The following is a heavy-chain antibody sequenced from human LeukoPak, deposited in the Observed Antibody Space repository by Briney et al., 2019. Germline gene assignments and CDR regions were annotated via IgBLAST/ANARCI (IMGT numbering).Heavy chain of an antibody. Sequence: GGSLRLSCAASGFTFSTYFMHWVRQAPGKGLEWVADIASDGSHTFYVESVKGRFTISRDNSKNTLYLQTNSLRAEDTAVYFCARERQDTILHSGAFDIWGQGTMVTVSS. CDR1: GFTFSTYF. V-gene: IGHV3-30-3*01. CDR2: IASDGSHT. J-gene: IGHJ3*02. D-gene: IGHD2-21*01. CDR3: ARERQDTILHSGAFDI.